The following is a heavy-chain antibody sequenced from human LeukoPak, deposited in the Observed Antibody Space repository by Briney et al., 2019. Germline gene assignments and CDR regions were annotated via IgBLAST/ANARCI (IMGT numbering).Heavy chain of an antibody. D-gene: IGHD6-19*01. J-gene: IGHJ4*02. Sequence: PGGSLRLSCAASGFDFSTSWMGWVRQAPGKGLEWVINISPDGNERYSVDSVKGRFTISRDNAENSLYLQMKGLEVEDTAKYYCTRDGSGWSVYWGQGALVTVSS. CDR2: ISPDGNER. CDR3: TRDGSGWSVY. CDR1: GFDFSTSW. V-gene: IGHV3-7*01.